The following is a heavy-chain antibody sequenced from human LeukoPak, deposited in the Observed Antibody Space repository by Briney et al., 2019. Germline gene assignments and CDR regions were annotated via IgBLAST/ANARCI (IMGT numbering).Heavy chain of an antibody. Sequence: PSETLSLTCTVSGCSISSYYLSWIRQPAGKGLEWIGRIYTSGSTNYNPSLKSRVTMSVHTSKNQFSLKVRSVTAAATAVYYCARGFRSAGMGNHWFDPWGQGSLVTVSS. CDR2: IYTSGST. CDR1: GCSISSYY. D-gene: IGHD6-13*01. CDR3: ARGFRSAGMGNHWFDP. J-gene: IGHJ5*02. V-gene: IGHV4-4*07.